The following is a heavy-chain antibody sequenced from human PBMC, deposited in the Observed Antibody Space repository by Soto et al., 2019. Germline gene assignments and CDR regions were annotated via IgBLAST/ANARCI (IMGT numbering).Heavy chain of an antibody. J-gene: IGHJ4*02. CDR1: GGTFSSYT. D-gene: IGHD6-6*01. Sequence: SVKVSCKASGGTFSSYTISWVRQAPGQGLEWMGRIIPILGIANYAQKFQGRVTITADKSTSTAYMELSSLRSEDTAVYYCASIPDAPYSSSARRLFGFDYWGQGTLVTVSS. CDR2: IIPILGIA. V-gene: IGHV1-69*02. CDR3: ASIPDAPYSSSARRLFGFDY.